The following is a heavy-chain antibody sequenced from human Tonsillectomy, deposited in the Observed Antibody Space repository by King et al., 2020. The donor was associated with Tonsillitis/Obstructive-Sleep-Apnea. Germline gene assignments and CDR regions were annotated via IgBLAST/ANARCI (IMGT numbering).Heavy chain of an antibody. CDR1: GITFSSYA. Sequence: QLVQSGGGLVQPGGSLRLSCAASGITFSSYAMSWVRQAPGKGLEWVSTISGGGGSTYYADSVKGRFTISRDNSKNTLYLQMNSLRAEDTAVYYCAKDMVPGIIITMCDYWGQGTLVTVSS. CDR2: ISGGGGST. CDR3: AKDMVPGIIITMCDY. J-gene: IGHJ4*02. V-gene: IGHV3-23*04. D-gene: IGHD3-10*01.